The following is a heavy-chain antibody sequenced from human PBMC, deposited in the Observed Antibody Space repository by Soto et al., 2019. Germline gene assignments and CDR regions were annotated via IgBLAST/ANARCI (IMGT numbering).Heavy chain of an antibody. CDR3: ARDTNYYDSSGPYYGMDV. CDR1: GGSISSGGYY. V-gene: IGHV4-31*03. J-gene: IGHJ6*02. Sequence: SETLSLTCTVSGGSISSGGYYWSWIRQHPGKGLEWIGYIYYSGSTYYNPSLKSRVTISVDTSKNQFSLKLSSVTAADTAVYYCARDTNYYDSSGPYYGMDVWGQGTTVTVSS. CDR2: IYYSGST. D-gene: IGHD3-22*01.